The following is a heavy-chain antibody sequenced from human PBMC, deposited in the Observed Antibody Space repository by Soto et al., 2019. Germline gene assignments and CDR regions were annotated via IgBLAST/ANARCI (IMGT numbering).Heavy chain of an antibody. V-gene: IGHV4-30-2*01. J-gene: IGHJ4*02. CDR1: GGSISSGGYS. Sequence: QLQLQESGSGLVKPSQILSLTCAVSGGSISSGGYSWSWIRQPPGKGLEWIGYFYHSGSTYYNPSLKSRVTISVDRSKNQFSLKLSSVTAADTAVYYCARAGGLGAVAADYWGQGTLVTVS. CDR3: ARAGGLGAVAADY. CDR2: FYHSGST. D-gene: IGHD6-19*01.